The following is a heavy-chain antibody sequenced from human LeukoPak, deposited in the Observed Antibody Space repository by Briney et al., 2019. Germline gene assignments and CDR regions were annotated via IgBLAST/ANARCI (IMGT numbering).Heavy chain of an antibody. Sequence: GGSLGLSCAASGCTFTSYSMNWVRQAPGKGLEWVSTISGGGGSTYCADSVKGRFTISRDNSKNTLYLQVNSLRAEDTAVYYCAKGGKWDVTPFDYWGQGTLVTVSS. CDR3: AKGGKWDVTPFDY. J-gene: IGHJ4*02. CDR2: ISGGGGST. V-gene: IGHV3-23*01. CDR1: GCTFTSYS. D-gene: IGHD1-26*01.